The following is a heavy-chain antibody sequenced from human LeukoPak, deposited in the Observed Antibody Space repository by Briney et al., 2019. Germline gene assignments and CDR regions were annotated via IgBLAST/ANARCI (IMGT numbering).Heavy chain of an antibody. Sequence: SETLSLTCTVSGGSISSYYCSWIRQPPGKGQEWIGYIYYSGSTNYKPSRKSRVTISVDTSKNQFSLKLSSVTAADTAVYYCARGGYYYDSSGYWGAFDIWGQGTMVTVSS. D-gene: IGHD3-22*01. CDR1: GGSISSYY. CDR2: IYYSGST. CDR3: ARGGYYYDSSGYWGAFDI. J-gene: IGHJ3*02. V-gene: IGHV4-59*01.